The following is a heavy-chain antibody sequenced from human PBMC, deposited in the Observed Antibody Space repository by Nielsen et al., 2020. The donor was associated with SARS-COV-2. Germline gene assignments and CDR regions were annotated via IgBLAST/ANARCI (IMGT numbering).Heavy chain of an antibody. CDR1: GYTFTSYG. CDR2: ISAYNGNT. J-gene: IGHJ5*02. D-gene: IGHD6-13*01. CDR3: ARAGQLVGAGYNWFDP. V-gene: IGHV1-18*01. Sequence: ALVKVSCKASGYTFTSYGISWVRQAPGQGLEWMGWISAYNGNTNYEQKLQGRVTMTTDTSTSTAYMELRSLRSDDTAVYYCARAGQLVGAGYNWFDPWGQGTLVTVSS.